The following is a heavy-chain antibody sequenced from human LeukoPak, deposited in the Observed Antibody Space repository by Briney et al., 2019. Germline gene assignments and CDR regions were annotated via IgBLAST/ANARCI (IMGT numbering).Heavy chain of an antibody. D-gene: IGHD1-26*01. J-gene: IGHJ4*02. V-gene: IGHV3-64D*06. CDR2: ISSNGGST. CDR1: GFTFSSFW. Sequence: GGSLRLSCAVSGFTFSSFWMHWVRQAPGKGLEYVSAISSNGGSTYYADSVKGRFTISRDNSKNTLYLQMSSLRAEDTAVYYCVIGGSYQSPDFDYWGQGTLVTVSS. CDR3: VIGGSYQSPDFDY.